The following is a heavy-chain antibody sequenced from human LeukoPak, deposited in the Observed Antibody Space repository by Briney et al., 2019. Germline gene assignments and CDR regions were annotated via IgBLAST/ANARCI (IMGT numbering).Heavy chain of an antibody. V-gene: IGHV3-23*01. D-gene: IGHD3-10*01. Sequence: PGGSLRLSCAASGFTFSSHAMSWVRQAPGKGLEWASANRGTGCCTDSAVYLDGRFTISRVHSKNTLYLQMNTLRAEDTAVYYCAKSPYGLGTYAIAGDYWGQGTLVTVSS. CDR1: GFTFSSHA. CDR3: AKSPYGLGTYAIAGDY. J-gene: IGHJ4*02. CDR2: NRGTGCCT.